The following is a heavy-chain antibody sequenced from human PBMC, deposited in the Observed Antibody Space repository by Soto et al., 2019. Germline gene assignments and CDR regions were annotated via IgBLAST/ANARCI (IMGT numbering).Heavy chain of an antibody. J-gene: IGHJ3*02. CDR3: ARVGNYDAFDI. CDR2: INVYNGNT. CDR1: GYTFTSYG. D-gene: IGHD1-7*01. V-gene: IGHV1-18*01. Sequence: ASVKVSCKASGYTFTSYGISWVRQAPGQGLEWMGWINVYNGNTNYAQKLQGRVTMTTDTSTSTAYLDLRSLRSDDTAVYYCARVGNYDAFDIWGQGTMVTVSS.